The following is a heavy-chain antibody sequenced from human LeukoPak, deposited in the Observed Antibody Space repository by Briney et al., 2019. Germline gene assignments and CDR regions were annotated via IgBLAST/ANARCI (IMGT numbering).Heavy chain of an antibody. CDR2: ISYDGSNK. CDR1: GFTFSSYA. CDR3: AKRPLRFGPFDY. D-gene: IGHD3-10*01. J-gene: IGHJ4*02. V-gene: IGHV3-30-3*02. Sequence: PGGSLRLSCAASGFTFSSYAMHWVRQAPGKGLEWVAVISYDGSNKYYADSVKGRFTISRDNSKNTLYLQMNSLRAEDTAVYYCAKRPLRFGPFDYWGQGTLVTVSS.